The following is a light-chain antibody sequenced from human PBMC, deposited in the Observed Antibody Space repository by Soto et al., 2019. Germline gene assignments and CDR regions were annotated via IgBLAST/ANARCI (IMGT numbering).Light chain of an antibody. Sequence: AIRMTQSPSSFSASTGDRVTITCLASQGISSYLAWYQQKPGKAPKLLIYAASTLQSGVPSRFSGSGSGTDFTLTISCLQSEDFATYYCQQSGDTPPWTFGQGTKV. CDR2: AAS. CDR3: QQSGDTPPWT. V-gene: IGKV1-8*01. J-gene: IGKJ1*01. CDR1: QGISSY.